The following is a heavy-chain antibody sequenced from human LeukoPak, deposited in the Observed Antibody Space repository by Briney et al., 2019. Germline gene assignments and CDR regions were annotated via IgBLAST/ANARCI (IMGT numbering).Heavy chain of an antibody. CDR3: KRGEAGRSGFMDV. D-gene: IGHD3-16*01. CDR2: IGSDGSGT. V-gene: IGHV3-74*03. CDR1: GFTLSGYW. Sequence: PGRCLTLSCAASGFTLSGYWMHWVRHIAGKGLMWVARIGSDGSGTTYADPVKGRFTISRDNTNNLLYLQMNSLRAPAAAVFHCKRGEAGRSGFMDVLGRGTTVTVSS. J-gene: IGHJ6*02.